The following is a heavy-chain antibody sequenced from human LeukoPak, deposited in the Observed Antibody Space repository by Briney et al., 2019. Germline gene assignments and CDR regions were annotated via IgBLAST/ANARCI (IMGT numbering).Heavy chain of an antibody. Sequence: ASVKVSCKASGYTFTSYAMNWVRQAPGQGLEWMGWINTNTGNPTYAQGFTGRFVFSLDTSVSTAYLQISSLKAEDTAVYYCARAHGSSGTYYQFGVPYYFSYYMDVWGKGTTVTVSS. D-gene: IGHD3-10*01. CDR2: INTNTGNP. CDR3: ARAHGSSGTYYQFGVPYYFSYYMDV. V-gene: IGHV7-4-1*02. J-gene: IGHJ6*03. CDR1: GYTFTSYA.